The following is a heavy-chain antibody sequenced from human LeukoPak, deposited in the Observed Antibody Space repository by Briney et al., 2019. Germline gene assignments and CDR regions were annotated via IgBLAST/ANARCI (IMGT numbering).Heavy chain of an antibody. Sequence: PGGSLRLSCAASGFTFSSYGMHWVRQAPGKGLEWVAVISYDVGNKYYADSVKGRFTISRDNSKNTLYLQMNSMRAEDTAVYYCAKLYEGYYDSSGYPPNGAFDIWGQGTMVTVSS. J-gene: IGHJ3*02. CDR1: GFTFSSYG. CDR3: AKLYEGYYDSSGYPPNGAFDI. D-gene: IGHD3-22*01. V-gene: IGHV3-30*18. CDR2: ISYDVGNK.